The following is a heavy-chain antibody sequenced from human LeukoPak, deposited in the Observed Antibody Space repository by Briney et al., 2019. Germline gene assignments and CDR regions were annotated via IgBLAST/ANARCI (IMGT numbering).Heavy chain of an antibody. CDR3: ARGAPRLRLGELSPDY. V-gene: IGHV3-21*01. CDR2: ISSSSSYI. D-gene: IGHD3-16*02. J-gene: IGHJ4*02. CDR1: GFTFSSYS. Sequence: PGGSLRFSCAASGFTFSSYSMNWVRQAPGKGLEWVSYISSSSSYIYYADSVKGLFTISRDNAKSSLYLQMNSLRAEDTAVYYCARGAPRLRLGELSPDYWGQGTLVTVSS.